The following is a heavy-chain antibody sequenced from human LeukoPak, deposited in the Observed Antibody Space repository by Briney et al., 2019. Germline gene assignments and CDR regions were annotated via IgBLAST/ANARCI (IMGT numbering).Heavy chain of an antibody. CDR3: ASGPVGFSY. CDR1: GGSSSGYY. CDR2: INRSGST. J-gene: IGHJ4*02. V-gene: IGHV4-34*01. Sequence: SETLSLTCAVYGGSSSGYYWSWIRQPPGKGLEWIGEINRSGSTNYNPSLKSRVTISVDTSKNQFSLKLSSVTAADTAVYYCASGPVGFSYWGQGTLVTVSS. D-gene: IGHD1-26*01.